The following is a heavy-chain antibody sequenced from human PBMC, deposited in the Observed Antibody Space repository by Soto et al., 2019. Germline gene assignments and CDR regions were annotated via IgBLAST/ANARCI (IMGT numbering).Heavy chain of an antibody. V-gene: IGHV1-69*06. CDR2: IIPIFGTA. CDR3: ARDGSGSYYYYYYGMDV. Sequence: GXSVKVSCKASVGTFSSYAISWVRQAPGQGLEWLGGIIPIFGTANYAQKFQGRVTITADKSRNKAYMELSRLRSEDTAVYYCARDGSGSYYYYYYGMDVWGQGATVTVSS. D-gene: IGHD3-10*01. CDR1: VGTFSSYA. J-gene: IGHJ6*02.